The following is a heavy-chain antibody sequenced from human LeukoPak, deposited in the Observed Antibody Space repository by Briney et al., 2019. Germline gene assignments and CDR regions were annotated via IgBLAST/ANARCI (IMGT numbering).Heavy chain of an antibody. CDR3: AGGGWKYYFDY. D-gene: IGHD6-19*01. V-gene: IGHV4-4*07. Sequence: SQTLSLTCTVSGAPISSYYWSWLRHPAGKGLEWLGRIYTIGTTNYNPSLKSRVTMSVDTSKNQFSLKLSSVTAAAADVYYCAGGGWKYYFDYWGQGPVVTVSS. CDR1: GAPISSYY. CDR2: IYTIGTT. J-gene: IGHJ4*02.